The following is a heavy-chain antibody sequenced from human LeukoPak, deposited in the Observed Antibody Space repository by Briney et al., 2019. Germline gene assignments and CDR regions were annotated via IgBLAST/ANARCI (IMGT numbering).Heavy chain of an antibody. CDR3: ARERSDFWSGYLDY. CDR2: MLYSGST. V-gene: IGHV4-59*12. CDR1: GGSISSYY. D-gene: IGHD3-3*01. Sequence: SETLSLTCTVSGGSISSYYWSWIRQPPGKGLEWIGYMLYSGSTNYNPSLKSRLTISVDTSKNQFSLKLSSVTAADTAVYYCARERSDFWSGYLDYWGQGTLVTVSS. J-gene: IGHJ4*02.